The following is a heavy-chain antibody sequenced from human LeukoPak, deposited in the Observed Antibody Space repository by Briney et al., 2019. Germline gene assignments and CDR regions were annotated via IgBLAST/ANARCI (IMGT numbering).Heavy chain of an antibody. V-gene: IGHV3-74*01. CDR3: AKDISGYSGYDSSFDY. CDR2: ISNDGGRT. CDR1: GFTFSSYW. Sequence: GGSLRLSCAASGFTFSSYWMHWVRQAPGKGLVWVSRISNDGGRTSYAASVKGRFTISRDNAKNTLYLQMNSLRAEDTALYYCAKDISGYSGYDSSFDYWGQGTLVTVSS. J-gene: IGHJ4*02. D-gene: IGHD5-12*01.